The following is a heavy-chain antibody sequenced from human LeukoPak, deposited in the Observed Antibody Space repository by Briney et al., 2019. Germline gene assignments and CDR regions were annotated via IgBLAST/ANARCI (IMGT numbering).Heavy chain of an antibody. V-gene: IGHV3-9*01. CDR1: GFSFDDYA. J-gene: IGHJ4*02. CDR2: ISWNSGNI. CDR3: ARSPWDRIQLWIEASSFDY. D-gene: IGHD5-18*01. Sequence: GRSLRLSCAASGFSFDDYAMHWVRQVPGKGLEWVSGISWNSGNIGYADSVKGRFAISRDNAKNSLYLQMNSLRAEDTAVYYCARSPWDRIQLWIEASSFDYWGQGTLVTVSS.